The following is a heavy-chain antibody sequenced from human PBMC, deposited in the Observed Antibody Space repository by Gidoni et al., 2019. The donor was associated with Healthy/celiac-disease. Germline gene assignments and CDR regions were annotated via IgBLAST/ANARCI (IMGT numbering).Heavy chain of an antibody. V-gene: IGHV1-69*01. J-gene: IGHJ4*02. CDR2: IIPIFGTA. CDR1: AGTFSSYA. CDR3: ARGGIPYYFDY. D-gene: IGHD6-13*01. Sequence: QVQLVQSGAEVQKPGSSVQVSCTASAGTFSSYAISRVRQAPGQGLEWMGGIIPIFGTANYAQKFQGRVMITADESTSTAYMELSSLRSEDTAVYYCARGGIPYYFDYWGQGTLVTVSS.